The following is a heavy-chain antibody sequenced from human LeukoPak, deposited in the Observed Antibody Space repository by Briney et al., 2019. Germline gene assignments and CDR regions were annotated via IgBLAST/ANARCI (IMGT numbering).Heavy chain of an antibody. CDR2: INSDGSST. Sequence: PGGSLRLSCAASGFTFSSYWMHWVRQAPGKGLVWVSRINSDGSSTSYADSVKGRFTISRDNAKNTLYLQMNSLRAEDAAVYYCARDRSGTIPIDYWGQGTLVTVSS. CDR1: GFTFSSYW. CDR3: ARDRSGTIPIDY. V-gene: IGHV3-74*01. J-gene: IGHJ4*02. D-gene: IGHD1-14*01.